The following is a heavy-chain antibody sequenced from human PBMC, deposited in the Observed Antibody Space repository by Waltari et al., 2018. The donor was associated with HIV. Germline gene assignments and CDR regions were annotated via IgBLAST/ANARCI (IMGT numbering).Heavy chain of an antibody. D-gene: IGHD6-6*01. CDR3: ARGGRYSSSLAELDF. J-gene: IGHJ4*02. V-gene: IGHV4-38-2*01. CDR1: GYSISSGFY. CDR2: IEHSGTS. Sequence: QVQLQESGPGLVKPSETLSLTCAVSGYSISSGFYWVWIRQPPGKGLGGIGSIEHSGTSLYRPYQKRRVTMSVDTSKNQFSLKLSSVTAADTAMYYCARGGRYSSSLAELDFWGQGTLVTVSS.